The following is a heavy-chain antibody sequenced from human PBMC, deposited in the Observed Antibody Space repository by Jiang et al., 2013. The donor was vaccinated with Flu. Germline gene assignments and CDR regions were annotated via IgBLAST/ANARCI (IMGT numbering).Heavy chain of an antibody. CDR1: TFTSYY. Sequence: TFTSYYMRLGATGPSDKGVEWMGIINPSGGSTSYAQKFQGRVTMTRDTSTSTVYMELSSLRSEDTAVYYCARVSYAGYSYAPYYYGMDVWGQGTTVTVSS. J-gene: IGHJ6*02. CDR2: INPSGGST. V-gene: IGHV1-46*01. CDR3: ARVSYAGYSYAPYYYGMDV. D-gene: IGHD5-18*01.